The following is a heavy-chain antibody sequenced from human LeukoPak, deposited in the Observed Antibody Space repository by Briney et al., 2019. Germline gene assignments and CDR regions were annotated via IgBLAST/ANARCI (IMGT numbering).Heavy chain of an antibody. V-gene: IGHV3-72*01. CDR1: GFTFSSYG. D-gene: IGHD2-2*01. J-gene: IGHJ3*02. Sequence: GGSLRLSCAASGFTFSSYGMHWVRQAPGKGLEWAGRTRNKANSYTTEYAASVKGRFTISRDDSKNSLYLQMNSLKTEDTAVYYCASSLTVKDTRGAFDIWGQGTMVTVSS. CDR2: TRNKANSYTT. CDR3: ASSLTVKDTRGAFDI.